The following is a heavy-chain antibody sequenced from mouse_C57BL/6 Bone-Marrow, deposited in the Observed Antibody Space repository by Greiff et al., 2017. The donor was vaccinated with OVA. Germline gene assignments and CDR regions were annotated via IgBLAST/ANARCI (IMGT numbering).Heavy chain of an antibody. CDR2: IYPRSGNT. J-gene: IGHJ2*01. CDR3: ARSGWDVRTYFDY. Sequence: VKLMESGAELARPGASVKLSCKASGYTFTSYGISWVKQRTGQGLEWIGEIYPRSGNTYYNEKFKGKATLTADKSSSTAYMELRSLTSEDSAVYFCARSGWDVRTYFDYWGQGTTLTVSS. V-gene: IGHV1-81*01. CDR1: GYTFTSYG. D-gene: IGHD4-1*01.